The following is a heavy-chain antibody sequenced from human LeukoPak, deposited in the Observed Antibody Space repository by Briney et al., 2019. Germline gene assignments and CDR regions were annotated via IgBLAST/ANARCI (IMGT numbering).Heavy chain of an antibody. D-gene: IGHD1-26*01. CDR2: ITADDGDT. V-gene: IGHV1-3*03. Sequence: GASVKVSCKASGYTFTNFGISWVRQAPGHRLEWMGWITADDGDTKYSEDLQGRVTITSDTSATTTYIELSSLTSEDMAVYYCAKEGLRVGAPRNYFDYWGQGTLVTVSS. J-gene: IGHJ4*02. CDR1: GYTFTNFG. CDR3: AKEGLRVGAPRNYFDY.